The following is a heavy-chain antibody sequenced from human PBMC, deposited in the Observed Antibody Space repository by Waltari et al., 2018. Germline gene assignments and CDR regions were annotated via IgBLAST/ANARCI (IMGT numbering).Heavy chain of an antibody. Sequence: QVQLVESGGGVVQPGRSLRLSCAASGFTFSSYGLHWVRQAPGKGLGWVAVISYDGSNKYEADSVKGRFTISRDNSKNTLYLQMNSLRAEDTAVYYCAKDGGSIPFDYWGQGTLVTVSS. D-gene: IGHD1-26*01. CDR3: AKDGGSIPFDY. V-gene: IGHV3-30*18. CDR2: ISYDGSNK. CDR1: GFTFSSYG. J-gene: IGHJ4*02.